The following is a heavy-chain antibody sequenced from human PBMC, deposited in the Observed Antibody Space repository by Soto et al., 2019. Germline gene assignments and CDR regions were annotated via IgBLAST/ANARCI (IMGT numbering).Heavy chain of an antibody. V-gene: IGHV1-18*01. CDR2: INAYNGNT. Sequence: ASVKVSCKASGYSFTRYGIGWARQAPGQGLEWMGWINAYNGNTNYAQNLQGRLTLTTDTSTTTAYMELRSLRSNDTAIYYCARRHHAGGYYYYYGMDVWGQGTTVTVSS. D-gene: IGHD2-15*01. J-gene: IGHJ6*02. CDR3: ARRHHAGGYYYYYGMDV. CDR1: GYSFTRYG.